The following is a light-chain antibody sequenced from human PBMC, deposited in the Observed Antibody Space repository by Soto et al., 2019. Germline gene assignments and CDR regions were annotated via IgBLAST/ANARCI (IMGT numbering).Light chain of an antibody. CDR2: DVS. Sequence: QSALTQPPSASGSPGQSVTISCTGTSSNIGGYNYVSWYQQHPGKAPKLMIYDVSKRPSGVPDRFSGSKSGTTASLTVSGLQAEDEADYYCSSYASSKNLVFGGGTKLTVL. J-gene: IGLJ2*01. CDR1: SSNIGGYNY. V-gene: IGLV2-8*01. CDR3: SSYASSKNLV.